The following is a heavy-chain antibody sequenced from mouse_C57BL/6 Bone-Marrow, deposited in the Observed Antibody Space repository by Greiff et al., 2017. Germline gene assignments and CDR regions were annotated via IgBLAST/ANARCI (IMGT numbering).Heavy chain of an antibody. V-gene: IGHV1-81*01. CDR1: GYTFTSYG. Sequence: QVQLQQSGAELARPGASVTLSCTASGYTFTSYGISWVKQRTGQGLEWIGEIYPRSGNTYYTEKIKGKAILTADKYSPSAYMVLRSLTSENSAVYCSTSSHYYGSSHDYWGQGTTLTVSS. CDR2: IYPRSGNT. J-gene: IGHJ2*01. CDR3: TSSHYYGSSHDY. D-gene: IGHD1-1*01.